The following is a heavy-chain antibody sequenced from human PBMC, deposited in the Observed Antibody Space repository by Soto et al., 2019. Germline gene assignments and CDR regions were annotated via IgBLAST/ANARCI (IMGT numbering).Heavy chain of an antibody. V-gene: IGHV4-39*01. CDR3: ARHFPYSSSWYYWFDP. CDR2: IYYSGST. J-gene: IGHJ5*02. CDR1: GGSISSSSYY. Sequence: QLQLQESGPGLVKPSETLSLTCTVSGGSISSSSYYWGWIRQPPGKGLEWIGSIYYSGSTYYNPSLKSRVTISVDTSKNQFSLKLSSVTAADTAVYYCARHFPYSSSWYYWFDPWGQGTLVTVSS. D-gene: IGHD6-13*01.